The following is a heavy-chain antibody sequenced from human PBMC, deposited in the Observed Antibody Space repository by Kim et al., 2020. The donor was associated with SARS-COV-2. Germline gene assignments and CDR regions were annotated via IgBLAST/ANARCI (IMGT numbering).Heavy chain of an antibody. CDR1: GGSISSTSYY. Sequence: SETLSLTCTVSGGSISSTSYYWGWIRQPPGKGLEWLGNIYYTGSTYYNPSLKSRLTLSVDTSKNQFSLKLSAATAADTAVYYCVGLVQWLVLQHWGQGTLVSISS. V-gene: IGHV4-39*01. D-gene: IGHD6-19*01. CDR2: IYYTGST. J-gene: IGHJ1*01. CDR3: VGLVQWLVLQH.